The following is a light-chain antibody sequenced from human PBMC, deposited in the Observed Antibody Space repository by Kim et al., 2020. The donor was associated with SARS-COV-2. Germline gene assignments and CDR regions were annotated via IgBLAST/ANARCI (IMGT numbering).Light chain of an antibody. CDR1: QTISVW. CDR3: QQYNAYPLT. J-gene: IGKJ4*01. Sequence: DIQMTQSPSALSASIGDRVTITCRASQTISVWLAWYQQKPGTAPKLLIFKASTLETGVSPRFSGSGSGTDFTLTISSLQADDSATYYCQQYNAYPLTFAGGTKVDIK. V-gene: IGKV1-5*03. CDR2: KAS.